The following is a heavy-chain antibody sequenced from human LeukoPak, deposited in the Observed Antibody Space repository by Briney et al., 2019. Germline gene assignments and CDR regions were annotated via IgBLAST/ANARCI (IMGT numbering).Heavy chain of an antibody. J-gene: IGHJ6*02. CDR2: IYYSGSA. CDR1: GDSISSYY. D-gene: IGHD3-22*01. Sequence: SETLSLTCTVSGDSISSYYWSRIRQPPGKGLEWIGYIYYSGSANYNPSLKSRVTVSLGTSRNQFSLKLSSVTAADTAVYYCARGTLYYDTSGYRAGTGMDVWGQGTTVIVSS. CDR3: ARGTLYYDTSGYRAGTGMDV. V-gene: IGHV4-59*01.